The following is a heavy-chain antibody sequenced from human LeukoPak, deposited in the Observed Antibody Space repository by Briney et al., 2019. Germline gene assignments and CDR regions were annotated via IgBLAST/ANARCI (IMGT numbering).Heavy chain of an antibody. D-gene: IGHD3-9*01. V-gene: IGHV5-51*01. Sequence: GESLKISCKGSGYSFTSYWIGWVRQMPGKGLEWMGIIYPGDSDTRYSPSFQGQVTISADKSISTAYLQWSSLRASDTAMYYCARNYDILTTNAQFDYWGQGTLVTVSS. CDR3: ARNYDILTTNAQFDY. J-gene: IGHJ4*02. CDR2: IYPGDSDT. CDR1: GYSFTSYW.